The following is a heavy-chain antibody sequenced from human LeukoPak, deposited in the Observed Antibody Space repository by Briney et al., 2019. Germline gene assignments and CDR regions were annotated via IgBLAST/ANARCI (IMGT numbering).Heavy chain of an antibody. V-gene: IGHV3-7*03. CDR3: SGRDSSRSPRAY. J-gene: IGHJ4*02. Sequence: GGSLRLSCAASGLTFTGFWMNWVRLAPGRGLEGLANIKQDGSERYYIDSVKGRFAISRDNAKNEVYLEMNSVRAEHTGVYYCSGRDSSRSPRAYWGQGTLVSVSS. D-gene: IGHD2-2*01. CDR2: IKQDGSER. CDR1: GLTFTGFW.